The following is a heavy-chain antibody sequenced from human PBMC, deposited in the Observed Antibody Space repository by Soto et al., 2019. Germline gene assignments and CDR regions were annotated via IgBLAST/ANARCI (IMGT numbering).Heavy chain of an antibody. V-gene: IGHV1-24*01. D-gene: IGHD3-22*01. CDR3: VSWGNYYDSSGQDY. J-gene: IGHJ4*02. CDR2: IVPDVGKA. Sequence: ASVKVSCKVSGYTLTELSMHWVRQAPGKGLEWMGGIVPDVGKANYAQKFQGRVTITADESTSTAYMELSSLRSEDTAVYYCVSWGNYYDSSGQDYWGQGTLVTVSS. CDR1: GYTLTELS.